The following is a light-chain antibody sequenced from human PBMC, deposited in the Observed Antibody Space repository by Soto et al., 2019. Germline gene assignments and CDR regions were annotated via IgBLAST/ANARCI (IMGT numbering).Light chain of an antibody. CDR2: AAS. CDR1: QGISNY. J-gene: IGKJ1*01. Sequence: DIPMTQSPSSLSASVGDRVTITCRASQGISNYLAWYQQKPGKVPKLLIYAASTLQSGVPSRFSGSGSGTEFNLTISSLQPEDVGTYYCQKYNGAPWAFGQGTKVEIK. CDR3: QKYNGAPWA. V-gene: IGKV1-27*01.